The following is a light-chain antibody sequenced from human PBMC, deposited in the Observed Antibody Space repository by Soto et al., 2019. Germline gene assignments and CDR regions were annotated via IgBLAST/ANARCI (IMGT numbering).Light chain of an antibody. Sequence: EIVLTQSPGTLSLSPGKRATLSCRASQSVSSSFLAWYQQKPGQAPRLLIYGASSRATGIPDRFSGSGSGTDFTLTISRLEPEDFAVYYCQQYANSWTFGQGTKVDIK. V-gene: IGKV3-20*01. CDR1: QSVSSSF. CDR2: GAS. J-gene: IGKJ1*01. CDR3: QQYANSWT.